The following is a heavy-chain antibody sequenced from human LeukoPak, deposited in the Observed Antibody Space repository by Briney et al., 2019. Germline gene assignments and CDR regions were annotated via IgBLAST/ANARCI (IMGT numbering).Heavy chain of an antibody. D-gene: IGHD3-16*01. CDR2: INWNGGST. Sequence: PGGSLRLSCAASEFTFDEYGMSWVRQAPGKGLEWVSGINWNGGSTGYADSVRGRFTISRDNAKNSLYLQMNSLRVKDTAVYYCARVRGPDHSGGDAFDIWGQGTMVTVSS. CDR3: ARVRGPDHSGGDAFDI. CDR1: EFTFDEYG. J-gene: IGHJ3*02. V-gene: IGHV3-20*04.